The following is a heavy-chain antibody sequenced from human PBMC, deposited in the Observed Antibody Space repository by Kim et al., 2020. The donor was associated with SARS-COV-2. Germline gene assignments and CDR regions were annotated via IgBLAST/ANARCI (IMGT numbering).Heavy chain of an antibody. Sequence: SETLSLTCTVSGGSISSYYWSWIRQPPGKGLEWIGYIYYSGSTNYNPSLKSRVTISVDTSKNQFSLKLSSVTAADTAVYYCARESAANHYGMDVWGQGTTVTVSS. CDR1: GGSISSYY. CDR2: IYYSGST. D-gene: IGHD6-13*01. V-gene: IGHV4-59*01. J-gene: IGHJ6*02. CDR3: ARESAANHYGMDV.